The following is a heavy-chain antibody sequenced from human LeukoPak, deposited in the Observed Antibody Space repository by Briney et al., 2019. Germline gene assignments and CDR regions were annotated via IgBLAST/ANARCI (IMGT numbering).Heavy chain of an antibody. V-gene: IGHV4-31*03. Sequence: SETLSLTCTVSGVSISRGGYYWVWIRQRPGKGLEWIGYISYSGSTHHNPSLKSRVTMSVDTSKNQFSLNLSFVTAADTAVYYCARDGSGSNGHFDYWGQGILATVSS. CDR3: ARDGSGSNGHFDY. J-gene: IGHJ4*02. CDR1: GVSISRGGYY. D-gene: IGHD3-10*01. CDR2: ISYSGST.